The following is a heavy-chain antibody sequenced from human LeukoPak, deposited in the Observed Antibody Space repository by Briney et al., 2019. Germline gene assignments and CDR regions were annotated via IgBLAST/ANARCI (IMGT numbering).Heavy chain of an antibody. J-gene: IGHJ3*02. CDR3: TTPGYCTNGVCYTESNDAFDI. CDR1: GFTFSNAW. D-gene: IGHD2-8*01. V-gene: IGHV3-15*01. Sequence: PGGSLRLSCAASGFTFSNAWMSWVRQAPGKGLEWVGRIKSKTDGGTKDYAAPVKGRFTISRDDSKNTLYLQMNSLKTEDTAVYYCTTPGYCTNGVCYTESNDAFDIWGQGTMVTVSS. CDR2: IKSKTDGGTK.